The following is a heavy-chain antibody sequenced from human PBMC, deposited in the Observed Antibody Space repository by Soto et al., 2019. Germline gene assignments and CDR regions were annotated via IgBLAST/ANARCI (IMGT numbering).Heavy chain of an antibody. CDR1: GFTFSSYA. Sequence: GGSLRLSCAASGFTFSSYAMSWVRQAPGKGLEWVSTISDIGGNPYYADSVKGRFTISRDNSKNTLYLQMNSLRAEDTAVYYCAKVRAAAGTDYGGQGRLVTVSS. J-gene: IGHJ4*02. CDR2: ISDIGGNP. CDR3: AKVRAAAGTDY. V-gene: IGHV3-23*01. D-gene: IGHD6-13*01.